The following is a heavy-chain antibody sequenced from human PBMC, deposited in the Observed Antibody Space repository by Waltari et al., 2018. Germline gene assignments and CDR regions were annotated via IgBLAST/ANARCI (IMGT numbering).Heavy chain of an antibody. CDR3: SRGGHPNS. J-gene: IGHJ1*01. CDR2: IFADGTT. D-gene: IGHD2-15*01. V-gene: IGHV3-66*02. CDR1: GANIDSNY. Sequence: EVFLQQFGGGLVQPGGSLKLSCVVSGANIDSNYLIWLRQAPGKGLEWISVIFADGTTHYSDSVRGRFVISRDKSENTLYLQMNIVRPDDSSVYYCSRGGHPNSWGQGTLVTVSS.